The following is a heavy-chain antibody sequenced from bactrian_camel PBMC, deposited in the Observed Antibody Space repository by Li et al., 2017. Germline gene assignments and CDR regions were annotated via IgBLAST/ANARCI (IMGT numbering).Heavy chain of an antibody. CDR3: APDGMCPPGGGCSIICRFNH. CDR1: GYVLKTFC. V-gene: IGHV3S31*01. CDR2: LYRGGTTT. D-gene: IGHD7*01. Sequence: VQLVESGGTSVQAGGSLTIACKVSPGYVLKTFCMGWLRQAPGKEREGVAALYRGGTTTYYSDSVKGRFTISHDNANNTMYLQMNSLKPEDTAMYYCAPDGMCPPGGGCSIICRFNHWGQGTQVTVS. J-gene: IGHJ4*01.